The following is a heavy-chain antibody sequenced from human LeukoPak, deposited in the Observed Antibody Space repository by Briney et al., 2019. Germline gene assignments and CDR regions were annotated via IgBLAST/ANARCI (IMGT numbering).Heavy chain of an antibody. CDR1: GGSISSYY. V-gene: IGHV4-59*08. J-gene: IGHJ6*04. CDR3: AREDSSSISMDV. D-gene: IGHD6-6*01. CDR2: IYYSGSP. Sequence: SETLSLTCTVSGGSISSYYWSWIRQPPGKGLEWIGYIYYSGSPNYNPSLKSRVTISVDTSKNQFSLKLSSVTAADTAVYYCAREDSSSISMDVWGKGTTVTVSS.